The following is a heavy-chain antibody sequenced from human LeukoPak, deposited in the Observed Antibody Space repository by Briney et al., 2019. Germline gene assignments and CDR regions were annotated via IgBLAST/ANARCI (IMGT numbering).Heavy chain of an antibody. J-gene: IGHJ4*02. V-gene: IGHV3-30*18. CDR1: GFTFSSYG. Sequence: GGSLRLSCAASGFTFSSYGMHWVRQAPGKGLEWVAVISYDGSNKYYADSVKGRLTISRDNSKNTLYLQMNSLRAEDTAVYYCAKLGSSGYYYSDYWGQGTLVTVSS. CDR2: ISYDGSNK. CDR3: AKLGSSGYYYSDY. D-gene: IGHD3-22*01.